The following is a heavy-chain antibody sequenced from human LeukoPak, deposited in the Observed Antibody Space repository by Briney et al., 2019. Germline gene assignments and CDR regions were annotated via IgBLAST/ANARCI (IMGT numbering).Heavy chain of an antibody. CDR3: AKNQGQWLVPVDY. CDR2: MSVSGGST. J-gene: IGHJ4*02. V-gene: IGHV3-23*01. D-gene: IGHD6-19*01. Sequence: GGSLRLSRAASRFTFSNYAMSWARQAPGKGLEWVSSMSVSGGSTYYADSVKGRFTISRDNSKNTLYLQMNNLRAEDTALYYCAKNQGQWLVPVDYWGQGTLVTVSS. CDR1: RFTFSNYA.